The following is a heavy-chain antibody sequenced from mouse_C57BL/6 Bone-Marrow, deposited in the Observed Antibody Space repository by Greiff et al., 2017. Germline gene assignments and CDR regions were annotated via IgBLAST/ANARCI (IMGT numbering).Heavy chain of an antibody. CDR1: GFSLTSYG. CDR2: IWRGGST. J-gene: IGHJ3*01. V-gene: IGHV2-5*01. CDR3: AKNWEYYGSSYVAWFAY. D-gene: IGHD1-1*01. Sequence: VQLQQSGPGLVQPSQSLSITCTVSGFSLTSYGVHWVRQSPGKGLEWLGVIWRGGSTDYNAAFMSRLSITKDNSKSQVFFKMNSLQADDTAIYYCAKNWEYYGSSYVAWFAYWVQGTLVTVSA.